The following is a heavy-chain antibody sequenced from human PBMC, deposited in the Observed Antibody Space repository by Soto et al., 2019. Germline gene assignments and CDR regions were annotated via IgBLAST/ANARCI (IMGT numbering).Heavy chain of an antibody. Sequence: QVQLVQSGAEVKKPGASVKVSCKASGYTFTGYYMHWVRQAPGQGLEWMGWINPNSGGTNYAQKFQGWVTMTRDTYISPAYMELSRLRSDDTAVYYCARDGYSSGWGYYYGMDVWGQGTTVTVSS. CDR1: GYTFTGYY. CDR2: INPNSGGT. V-gene: IGHV1-2*04. CDR3: ARDGYSSGWGYYYGMDV. D-gene: IGHD6-19*01. J-gene: IGHJ6*02.